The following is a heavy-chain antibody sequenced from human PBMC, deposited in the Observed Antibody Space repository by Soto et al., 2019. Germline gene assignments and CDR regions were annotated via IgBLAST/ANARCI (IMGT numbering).Heavy chain of an antibody. CDR3: ARDRAYMAVDY. J-gene: IGHJ4*02. CDR1: GFPFSSYA. Sequence: GGSLRLSCAASGFPFSSYAMSWVRQAPGKGLEWVSAISGSGGTTFYADSVKGRFTISRDNSKNTLFLQMNSLRDEDTGVFFCARDRAYMAVDYWGQGIQVTVSS. V-gene: IGHV3-23*01. CDR2: ISGSGGTT. D-gene: IGHD1-20*01.